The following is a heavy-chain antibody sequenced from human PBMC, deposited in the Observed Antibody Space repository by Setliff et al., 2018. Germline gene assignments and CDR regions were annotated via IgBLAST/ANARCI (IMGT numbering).Heavy chain of an antibody. J-gene: IGHJ3*02. D-gene: IGHD6-19*01. Sequence: VGSLRLSCAASGFTFTSYAMSWVRQAPGKEPDWVSTITDSGRTTYYGQSVKGRFTISRDNSRNTIYLQMNSLRTEDMAIYYCARRGGTAGARGFDIWGQGTMVTVSS. CDR3: ARRGGTAGARGFDI. CDR1: GFTFTSYA. V-gene: IGHV3-23*01. CDR2: ITDSGRTT.